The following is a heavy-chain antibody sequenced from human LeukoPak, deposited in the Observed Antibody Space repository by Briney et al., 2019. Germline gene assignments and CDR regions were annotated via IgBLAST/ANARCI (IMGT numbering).Heavy chain of an antibody. Sequence: GGSLRLSCAASGFTFSSYAMSWVRQAPGKGLEWVSAISSSGVTTYYADSVKGRFTISRDNSKNTLSLQMNSLRAEDTAVYYCAKDLTTSSWYDTDFDYWGQGTLVTVSS. J-gene: IGHJ4*02. CDR2: ISSSGVTT. V-gene: IGHV3-23*01. CDR3: AKDLTTSSWYDTDFDY. D-gene: IGHD6-13*01. CDR1: GFTFSSYA.